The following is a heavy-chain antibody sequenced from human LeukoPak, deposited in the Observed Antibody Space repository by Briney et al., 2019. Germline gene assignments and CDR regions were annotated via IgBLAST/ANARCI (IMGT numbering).Heavy chain of an antibody. CDR1: EGTFSSYA. V-gene: IGHV1-69*06. CDR3: ARDSVGGVVAATGYYYGMDV. D-gene: IGHD2-15*01. J-gene: IGHJ6*04. CDR2: IIPIFGTA. Sequence: SVKVSCKASEGTFSSYAISWVRQAPGQGLEWMGGIIPIFGTANYAQKFQGRVTITADKSTSTAYMELSSLRSEDTAVYYCARDSVGGVVAATGYYYGMDVWGKGTTVTVSS.